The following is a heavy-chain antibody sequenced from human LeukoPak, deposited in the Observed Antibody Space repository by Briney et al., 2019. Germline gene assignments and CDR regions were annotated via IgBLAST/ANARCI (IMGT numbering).Heavy chain of an antibody. CDR1: GYTFTSYG. Sequence: ASVKVSCKASGYTFTSYGISXVXXXXGXXXXWMGWISAYNGNTNYAQKLQGRVTMTTDTSTSTAYMELRSLRSDDTAVYYCARGRGYYFQHWGQGTLVTVSS. D-gene: IGHD5-12*01. CDR3: ARGRGYYFQH. J-gene: IGHJ1*01. V-gene: IGHV1-18*01. CDR2: ISAYNGNT.